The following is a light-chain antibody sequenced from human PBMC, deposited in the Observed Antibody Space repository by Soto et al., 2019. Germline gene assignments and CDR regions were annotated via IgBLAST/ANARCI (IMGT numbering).Light chain of an antibody. Sequence: EIVLTQSPGFLSVSPGERATLSCRASQTVRNGYLAWYQHKAGQAPRLLIYRTLSRAAGIPDRFSGSGSGTDFTLTISRLEPGDFAVYFCQQYGDSPVTFGGGTKVEIK. V-gene: IGKV3-20*01. J-gene: IGKJ4*01. CDR3: QQYGDSPVT. CDR1: QTVRNGY. CDR2: RTL.